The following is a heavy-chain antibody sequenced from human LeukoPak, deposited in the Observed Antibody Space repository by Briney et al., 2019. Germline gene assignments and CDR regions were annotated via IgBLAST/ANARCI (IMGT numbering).Heavy chain of an antibody. Sequence: ASVKVSCKASGYTFTSYDINWVRQATGQGLEWMGWMNSNSGNTGYAQKFQGRVIMTRNTSISTAYMELSSLRSEDTAVYYCASRSDPPGIDYWGQGTLVTVSS. CDR1: GYTFTSYD. CDR3: ASRSDPPGIDY. CDR2: MNSNSGNT. J-gene: IGHJ4*02. V-gene: IGHV1-8*01. D-gene: IGHD3-10*01.